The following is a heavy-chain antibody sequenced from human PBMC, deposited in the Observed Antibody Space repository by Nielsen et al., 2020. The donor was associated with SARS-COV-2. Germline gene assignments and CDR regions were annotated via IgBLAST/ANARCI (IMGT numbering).Heavy chain of an antibody. CDR3: ARDRITGTSYFDL. Sequence: GESLKISCVISGFSLKSHIMHWVRQAPGKGLEWVAVIWYDGSNKYYADSVKGRFTISRDNSKNTLYLQMNSLRAEDTAVYYCARDRITGTSYFDLWGRGTLVTVSS. D-gene: IGHD1-20*01. CDR1: GFSLKSHI. V-gene: IGHV3-33*08. J-gene: IGHJ2*01. CDR2: IWYDGSNK.